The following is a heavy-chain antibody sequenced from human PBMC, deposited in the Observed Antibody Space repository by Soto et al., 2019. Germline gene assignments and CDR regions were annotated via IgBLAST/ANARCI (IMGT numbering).Heavy chain of an antibody. CDR1: GFTFGKYW. CDR3: ARHDDRDANY. J-gene: IGHJ4*02. V-gene: IGHV3-7*01. Sequence: EVQLVESGGGLVQPGGSLRISCAASGFTFGKYWMAWVRQAPGKGLEWLANIKRDGSEKYYVDSVKGRFTISRDNAKNSLYLQMSSLRVEDKAVYYCARHDDRDANYWGQGTLVTVSS. CDR2: IKRDGSEK. D-gene: IGHD3-3*01.